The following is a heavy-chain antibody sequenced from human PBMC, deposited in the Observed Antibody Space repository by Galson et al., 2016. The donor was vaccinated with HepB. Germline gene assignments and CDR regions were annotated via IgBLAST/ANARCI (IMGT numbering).Heavy chain of an antibody. V-gene: IGHV3-23*01. CDR2: IDGPTPNT. CDR3: PTWLCHHFDY. CDR1: GFTFRNYA. D-gene: IGHD6-19*01. Sequence: SLRLSCAASGFTFRNYALSWVRRAPGKGLEWVSHIDGPTPNTHYADSVRGRFSIYRDNSRDTLYLQMDSLTAEDSAIYYCPTWLCHHFDYWGQGTRVTVSS. J-gene: IGHJ4*02.